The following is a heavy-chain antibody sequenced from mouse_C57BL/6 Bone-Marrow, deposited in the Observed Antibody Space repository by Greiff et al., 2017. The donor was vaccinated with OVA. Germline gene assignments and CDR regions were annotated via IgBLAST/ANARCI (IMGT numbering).Heavy chain of an antibody. D-gene: IGHD2-4*01. CDR1: GFTFSDYG. CDR2: ISSGSSTI. Sequence: EVHLVESGGGLVKPGGSLKLSCAASGFTFSDYGMHWVRQAPEKGLEWVAYISSGSSTIYYADTVKGRFTISRDNAKNTLFLQMTSLRSEDTAMYYCARNYDYALDYWGQGTTLTVSS. V-gene: IGHV5-17*01. J-gene: IGHJ2*01. CDR3: ARNYDYALDY.